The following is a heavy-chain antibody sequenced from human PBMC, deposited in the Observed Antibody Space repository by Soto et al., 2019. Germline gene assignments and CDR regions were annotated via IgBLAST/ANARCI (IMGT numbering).Heavy chain of an antibody. Sequence: PGESLKISCKGSGYSFTSYWISWVRQMPGKGLEWMGRIDPSDSYTNYSPSFQGHVTISADKSISTAYLQWSSLKASDTAKYYCARRGYCSGGSCYGHYYYHAMDVWGQGTTVTVSS. CDR3: ARRGYCSGGSCYGHYYYHAMDV. J-gene: IGHJ6*02. CDR1: GYSFTSYW. V-gene: IGHV5-10-1*01. D-gene: IGHD2-15*01. CDR2: IDPSDSYT.